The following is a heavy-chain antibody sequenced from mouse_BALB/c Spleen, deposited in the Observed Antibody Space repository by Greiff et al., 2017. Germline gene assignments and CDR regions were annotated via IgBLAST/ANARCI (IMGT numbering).Heavy chain of an antibody. CDR2: ISSGGSYT. V-gene: IGHV5-6*01. J-gene: IGHJ2*01. CDR1: GFTFSSYG. Sequence: VQLKQSGGDLVKPGGSLKLSCAASGFTFSSYGMSWVRQTPDKRLEWVATISSGGSYTYYPDSVKGRFTISRDNAKNTLYLQMSSLKSEDTAMYYCARQVVTSLFDYWGQGTTLTVSS. CDR3: ARQVVTSLFDY. D-gene: IGHD2-1*01.